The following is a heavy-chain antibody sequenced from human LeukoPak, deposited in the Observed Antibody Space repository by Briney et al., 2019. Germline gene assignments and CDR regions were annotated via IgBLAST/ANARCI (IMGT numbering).Heavy chain of an antibody. V-gene: IGHV4-39*07. CDR2: IYYSGST. Sequence: SETLSLTCTVSGGSISSSSYYWGWIRQPPGKGLEWIGSIYYSGSTYYNPSLKSRVTISVDTSKNQFSLKLSSVTAADTAVYYCAGPGSRGTSMPAFDTWGQGTMVTVSS. J-gene: IGHJ3*02. D-gene: IGHD1-1*01. CDR1: GGSISSSSYY. CDR3: AGPGSRGTSMPAFDT.